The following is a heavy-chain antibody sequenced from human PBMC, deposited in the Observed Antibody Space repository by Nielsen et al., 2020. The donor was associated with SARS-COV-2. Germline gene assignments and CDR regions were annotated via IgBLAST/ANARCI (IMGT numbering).Heavy chain of an antibody. D-gene: IGHD5-18*01. CDR3: TTDPKEIQLPDY. Sequence: GESLKIPCAASGFTFSNAWMSWVRQAPGKGLEWVGRIKSKTDGGTTDYAAPVKGRFTISRDDSKNTLYLQMNSLKTEDTAVYYCTTDPKEIQLPDYWGQGTLVTVSS. V-gene: IGHV3-15*01. CDR2: IKSKTDGGTT. J-gene: IGHJ4*02. CDR1: GFTFSNAW.